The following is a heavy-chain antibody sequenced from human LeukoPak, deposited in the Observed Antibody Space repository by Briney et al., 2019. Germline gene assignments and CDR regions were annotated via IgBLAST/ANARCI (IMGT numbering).Heavy chain of an antibody. CDR2: ITTGGDT. CDR1: GFTFRSYA. V-gene: IGHV3-23*01. CDR3: TPHLWGGTYPYYLAY. J-gene: IGHJ4*02. Sequence: GGSLRLSCEASGFTFRSYAMSWVRQAPGKGLEWVSVITTGGDTYYADFVKGRYTISRDNSKNTLYLQLNSLRADDTAVYYCTPHLWGGTYPYYLAYWGQGTLVTVSS. D-gene: IGHD1-26*01.